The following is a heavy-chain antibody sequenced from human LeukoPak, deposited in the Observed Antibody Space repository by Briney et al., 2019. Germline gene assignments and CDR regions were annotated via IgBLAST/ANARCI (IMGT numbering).Heavy chain of an antibody. V-gene: IGHV3-7*01. J-gene: IGHJ4*02. CDR1: GFTFSSFW. CDR2: INDDGSEK. CDR3: ARDPVRRYDS. Sequence: GGSLRLSCAASGFTFSSFWMSWVLQAPGKGLECVASINDDGSEKYYVDSVKGRFTISRDNAKQSVYLQMNSLRAEDTAVYYCARDPVRRYDSWGQGTLVTVSS. D-gene: IGHD3-9*01.